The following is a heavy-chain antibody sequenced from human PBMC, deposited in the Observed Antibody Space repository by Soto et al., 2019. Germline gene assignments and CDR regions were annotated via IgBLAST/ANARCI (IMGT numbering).Heavy chain of an antibody. CDR1: GFTFSNAW. V-gene: IGHV3-15*01. Sequence: GGSLRLSCAASGFTFSNAWMSWVRQAPGKGLEWVGRIKSKTDGGTTDYAAPVKGRFTISRDDSKNTLYLQMNSLKTEDTAVYYCTTRPRDTAMVGYLPTRDYWGQGTLVTVSS. J-gene: IGHJ4*02. CDR3: TTRPRDTAMVGYLPTRDY. D-gene: IGHD5-18*01. CDR2: IKSKTDGGTT.